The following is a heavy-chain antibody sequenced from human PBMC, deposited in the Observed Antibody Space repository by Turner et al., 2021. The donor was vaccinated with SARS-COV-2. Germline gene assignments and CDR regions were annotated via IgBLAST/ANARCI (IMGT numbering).Heavy chain of an antibody. CDR3: ARDSSHNILTCPVGY. Sequence: QVELVQSGAEVKKPGASVRVSCTASGYMFTGYYLHGVRQAPVQCLEWMAWINPNSGGTNYAYKFQSRDTMTSDKFISTVYMDLGRLRSDDTAVYYCARDSSHNILTCPVGYWGQGTLVTVSS. J-gene: IGHJ4*02. CDR2: INPNSGGT. CDR1: GYMFTGYY. V-gene: IGHV1-2*02. D-gene: IGHD3-9*01.